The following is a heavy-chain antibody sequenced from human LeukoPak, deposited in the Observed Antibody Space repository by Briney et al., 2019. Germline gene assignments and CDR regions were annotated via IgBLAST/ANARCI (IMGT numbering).Heavy chain of an antibody. CDR1: GGSFSGYY. V-gene: IGHV4-34*01. Sequence: PSETLSLTCAVYGGSFSGYYWSWIRRPPGKGLEWIGEINHSGSTNYNPSLKSRVTISVDTSKNQFSLKLSSVTAADTAVYYCARSPNYYDSSGYLDYWGQGTLVTVSS. D-gene: IGHD3-22*01. CDR3: ARSPNYYDSSGYLDY. CDR2: INHSGST. J-gene: IGHJ4*02.